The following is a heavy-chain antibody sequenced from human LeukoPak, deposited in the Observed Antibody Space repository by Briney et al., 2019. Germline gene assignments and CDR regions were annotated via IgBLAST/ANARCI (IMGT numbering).Heavy chain of an antibody. CDR1: GGFISSYY. CDR2: IYYNGYT. D-gene: IGHD6-6*01. Sequence: SETLSLICTFSGGFISSYYLSWIRRPPGKALEGMGYIYYNGYTNNNPYLKRRVNISVDTSKNQFSLRLSCVTAADTGVYYCARVSRRHDAFDIWGQGTMVTVSS. J-gene: IGHJ3*02. V-gene: IGHV4-59*01. CDR3: ARVSRRHDAFDI.